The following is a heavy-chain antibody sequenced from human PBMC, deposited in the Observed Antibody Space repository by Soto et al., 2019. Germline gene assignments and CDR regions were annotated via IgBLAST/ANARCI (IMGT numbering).Heavy chain of an antibody. D-gene: IGHD6-13*01. CDR1: GFTFTSSA. V-gene: IGHV1-58*01. J-gene: IGHJ4*02. CDR2: IVVGSGNT. CDR3: TRTFISSQDGFDL. Sequence: VASVKVSCKASGFTFTSSAVQWVRQDRGQRLEWIGWIVVGSGNTNYAQKFQERVTITRDMSTSTAYMELSSLRSDDTAVYYCTRTFISSQDGFDLWGQGTLVTVSS.